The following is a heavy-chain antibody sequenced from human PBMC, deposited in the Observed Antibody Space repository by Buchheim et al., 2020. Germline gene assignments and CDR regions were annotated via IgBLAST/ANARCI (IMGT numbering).Heavy chain of an antibody. J-gene: IGHJ6*02. Sequence: QVQLVQSGAEVKKPGASVKVSCKASGYTFTGYYMHWVRQAPGQGLEWMGWINPNSGGTNYEQKFQGWVTMTRDTSISTAYMELSRLRSDDTAVYYCAILYDFAGTYYYGMDVWGQGTT. CDR1: GYTFTGYY. D-gene: IGHD3-3*01. CDR2: INPNSGGT. CDR3: AILYDFAGTYYYGMDV. V-gene: IGHV1-2*04.